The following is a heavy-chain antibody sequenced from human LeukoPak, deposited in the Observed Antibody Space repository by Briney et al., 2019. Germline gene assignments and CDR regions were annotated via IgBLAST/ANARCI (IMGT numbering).Heavy chain of an antibody. V-gene: IGHV3-23*01. J-gene: IGHJ4*02. CDR3: AKSGAVATTRYFNY. CDR1: GFTFSNYA. Sequence: PGGSLRLSCAASGFTFSNYAMNWVRQAPGKGLEWVSVISGTGGSTYYADSVKGRSTISRVNSKNTLYLQMNSLRDEDTTIYYCAKSGAVATTRYFNYWGQGTLVTVSS. D-gene: IGHD5-12*01. CDR2: ISGTGGST.